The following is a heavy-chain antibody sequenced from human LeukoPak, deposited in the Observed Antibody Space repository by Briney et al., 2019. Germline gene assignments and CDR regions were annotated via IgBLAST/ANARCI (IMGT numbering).Heavy chain of an antibody. J-gene: IGHJ5*02. V-gene: IGHV3-23*01. CDR1: GFPFSRNA. Sequence: HAGGSLRLSCAASGFPFSRNAMSWVRQPPGKGLEWVSAISNGNTYYADSVRGRFTISRDDSKNTVYPQMNSLRDEDTALYYCVREAGYCASVCLKSNWFDPWGQGTLVTVSS. CDR2: ISNGNT. D-gene: IGHD2-21*02. CDR3: VREAGYCASVCLKSNWFDP.